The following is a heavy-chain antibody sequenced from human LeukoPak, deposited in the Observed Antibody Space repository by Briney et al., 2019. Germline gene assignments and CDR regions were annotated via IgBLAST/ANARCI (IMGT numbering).Heavy chain of an antibody. D-gene: IGHD3-10*01. J-gene: IGHJ5*02. CDR2: IKQDGSEK. CDR3: ANWREWFREFRHRSP. V-gene: IGHV3-7*03. CDR1: GFTFSSYW. Sequence: PGGSLRLSCAASGFTFSSYWMSWVRQAPGKGLEWVANIKQDGSEKYYVDSMKGRFTISRDNSKDTLYLQMNSLRAEDTAVYYCANWREWFREFRHRSPWGQGTLVTVSS.